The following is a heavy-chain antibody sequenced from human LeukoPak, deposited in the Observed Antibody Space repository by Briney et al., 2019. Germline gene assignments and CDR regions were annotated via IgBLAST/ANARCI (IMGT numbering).Heavy chain of an antibody. J-gene: IGHJ5*02. CDR3: ASQGYCSSTSCYDSWWFDP. Sequence: PSETLSLTCAVSGYSISSGYHWGWIRQPPGKGLEWIGSIYHSGSTYYNPSLKSRVTISVDTSKNQFSLKLSSVTAADTAVYYCASQGYCSSTSCYDSWWFDPWGQGTLVTVSS. CDR1: GYSISSGYH. D-gene: IGHD2-2*01. CDR2: IYHSGST. V-gene: IGHV4-38-2*01.